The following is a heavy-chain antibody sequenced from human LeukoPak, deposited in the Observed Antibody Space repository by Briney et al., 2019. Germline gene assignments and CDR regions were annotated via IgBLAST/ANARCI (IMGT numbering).Heavy chain of an antibody. CDR3: ARDGVSLWFGELFDY. Sequence: GGSLRLSCSASGFTFSSYWMSWVRQAPGKGLEWMSHIKQDGSEKNYVDSVKGRFTISRDNAKNSLYLQMNSLRAEDTAVYYCARDGVSLWFGELFDYWGQGTLVTVSS. D-gene: IGHD3-10*01. CDR2: IKQDGSEK. CDR1: GFTFSSYW. V-gene: IGHV3-7*03. J-gene: IGHJ4*02.